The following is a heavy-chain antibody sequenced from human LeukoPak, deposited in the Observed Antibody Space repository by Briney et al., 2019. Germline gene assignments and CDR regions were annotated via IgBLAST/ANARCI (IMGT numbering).Heavy chain of an antibody. CDR2: IGSSGSPI. D-gene: IGHD3-3*01. J-gene: IGHJ6*02. CDR1: GFTFSTYE. Sequence: GGSLRLSCAASGFTFSTYEMNWVRLAPGKGLVWGSYIGSSGSPIYYADSVKGRFTISRDNAKNSLYLQMNSLRAEDAAVYYCARTPTYDFWSGYTLDVWGRGATVTVSS. V-gene: IGHV3-48*03. CDR3: ARTPTYDFWSGYTLDV.